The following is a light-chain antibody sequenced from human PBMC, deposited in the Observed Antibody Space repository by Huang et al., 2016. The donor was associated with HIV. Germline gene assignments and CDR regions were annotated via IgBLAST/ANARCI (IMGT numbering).Light chain of an antibody. CDR1: QSLNNY. CDR3: HHRGVWPRT. J-gene: IGKJ2*01. Sequence: EIVLTQSPATLSLSPGERATLSCRASQSLNNYLGWYQQKPGQPPRLLIYDISNRATDIPARCSGGGSGTDFTLTISSLEPEDCAGYYCHHRGVWPRTFGQGTKLEI. CDR2: DIS. V-gene: IGKV3-11*01.